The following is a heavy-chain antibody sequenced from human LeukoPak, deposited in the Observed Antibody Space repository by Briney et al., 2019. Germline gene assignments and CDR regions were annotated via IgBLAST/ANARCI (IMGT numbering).Heavy chain of an antibody. CDR1: GGTFSSYA. CDR2: IIPIFGTA. CDR3: AKDRITMVRGVIITGNWFDP. J-gene: IGHJ5*02. D-gene: IGHD3-10*01. V-gene: IGHV1-69*13. Sequence: SVKVSCKASGGTFSSYAISWVRQAPGQGLEWMGGIIPIFGTANYAQKFQGRVTITADESTSTAYMELSSLRSEDTAVYYCAKDRITMVRGVIITGNWFDPWGQGTLVTVSS.